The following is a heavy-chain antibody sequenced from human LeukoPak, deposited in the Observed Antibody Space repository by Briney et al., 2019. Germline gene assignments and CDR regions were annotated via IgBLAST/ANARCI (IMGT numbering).Heavy chain of an antibody. J-gene: IGHJ3*02. D-gene: IGHD7-27*01. CDR3: ASLTVTGDAFDI. CDR2: ISYDGSNK. CDR1: RFSFSDYD. V-gene: IGHV3-30*03. Sequence: TGGSLRLSCRASRFSFSDYDMHWVRQAPGKGLEWVAVISYDGSNKYYADSVKGRFTISRDNSKNTLYLQMNSLRAEDTAVYYCASLTVTGDAFDIWGQGTMVSVSS.